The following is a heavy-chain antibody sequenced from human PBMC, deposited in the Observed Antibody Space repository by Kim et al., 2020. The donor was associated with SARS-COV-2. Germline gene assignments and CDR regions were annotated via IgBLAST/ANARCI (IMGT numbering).Heavy chain of an antibody. D-gene: IGHD6-6*01. Sequence: GGSLRLSCAASGFTFSSYGMHWVRQAPGKGLEWVAVISYDGSNKYYADSVKGRFTISRDNSKNTLYLQMNSLRAEDTAVYYCAKGAYGSSSRVYYYYGMDVWGQGTTVTVSS. V-gene: IGHV3-30*18. CDR3: AKGAYGSSSRVYYYYGMDV. CDR2: ISYDGSNK. J-gene: IGHJ6*02. CDR1: GFTFSSYG.